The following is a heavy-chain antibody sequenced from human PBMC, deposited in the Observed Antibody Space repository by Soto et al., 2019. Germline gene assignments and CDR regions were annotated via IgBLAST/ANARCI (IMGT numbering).Heavy chain of an antibody. J-gene: IGHJ4*02. CDR3: AKDINLHPAVAGDY. CDR2: ISWNSGSI. Sequence: EVQLVESGGGLVQPGRSLRLSCAASGFTFDDYAMHWVRQAPGKGLEWVSGISWNSGSIGYADSVKGRFTISRDNAKNSLYLQMNSLRAEDTALYYCAKDINLHPAVAGDYWGQGTLVTVSS. D-gene: IGHD6-19*01. CDR1: GFTFDDYA. V-gene: IGHV3-9*01.